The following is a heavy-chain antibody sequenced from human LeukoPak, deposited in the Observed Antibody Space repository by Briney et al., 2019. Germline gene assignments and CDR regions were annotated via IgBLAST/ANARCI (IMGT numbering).Heavy chain of an antibody. V-gene: IGHV4-34*01. Sequence: SETLSLTCAVYGGSFSGYYWSWIRQPPGKGLEWIGEINHSGSTNYNPSLKSRVTISVDTSKNQFSLKLSSVTAADTAVYYCARGNSGSHHPLFDYWGQGTLVTVSS. CDR3: ARGNSGSHHPLFDY. CDR1: GGSFSGYY. CDR2: INHSGST. D-gene: IGHD1-26*01. J-gene: IGHJ4*02.